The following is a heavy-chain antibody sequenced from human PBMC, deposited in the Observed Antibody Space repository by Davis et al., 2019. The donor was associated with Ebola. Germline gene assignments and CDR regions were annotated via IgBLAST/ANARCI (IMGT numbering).Heavy chain of an antibody. CDR1: GFTFGDYA. CDR3: SRKATGTGLLDY. Sequence: GGSLRLSCTASGFTFGDYALSWFRQAPGKGLEWVGFIRSRAYAGTTEYAASVQGRFTISRDDSKSIAYLQMNSLKTEDTAVYYCSRKATGTGLLDYWGQGTLVTVSS. J-gene: IGHJ4*02. CDR2: IRSRAYAGTT. D-gene: IGHD6-13*01. V-gene: IGHV3-49*03.